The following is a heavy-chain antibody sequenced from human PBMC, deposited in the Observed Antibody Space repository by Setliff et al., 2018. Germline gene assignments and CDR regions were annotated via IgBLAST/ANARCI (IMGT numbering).Heavy chain of an antibody. J-gene: IGHJ4*02. V-gene: IGHV4-4*08. CDR1: GGSVNSYY. D-gene: IGHD3-22*01. CDR2: ISPSGST. CDR3: ARNPASGAYYSSRPFHFDY. Sequence: SETLSLTCTVSGGSVNSYYWIWIRLPPGRGLEWIGHISPSGSTTYNPSLKSRVTLSVDTSNNQFSLKVSSVTAADTAIYYCARNPASGAYYSSRPFHFDYWGQGARGTVAS.